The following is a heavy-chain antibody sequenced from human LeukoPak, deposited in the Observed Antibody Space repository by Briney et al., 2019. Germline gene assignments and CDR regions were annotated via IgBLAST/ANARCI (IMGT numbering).Heavy chain of an antibody. J-gene: IGHJ6*02. CDR3: ARVFRKVGATTRAHYYYGMDV. Sequence: PSETLSLTCTVSGDSINSGDYYWSWIRQSPGKGLEWIGYFRYSGSNYDNPSLKSRVRISVDTSRDQFSLKLSSVTAADTAVYYCARVFRKVGATTRAHYYYGMDVWGQGTTVTVSS. V-gene: IGHV4-30-4*02. D-gene: IGHD1-26*01. CDR1: GDSINSGDYY. CDR2: FRYSGSN.